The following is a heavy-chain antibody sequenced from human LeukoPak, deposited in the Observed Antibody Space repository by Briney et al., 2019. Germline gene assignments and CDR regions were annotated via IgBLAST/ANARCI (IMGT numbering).Heavy chain of an antibody. J-gene: IGHJ4*02. CDR2: VSGDDST. V-gene: IGHV3-43*02. CDR1: GCTFDDYA. CDR3: AKDVDDSGGYLDY. D-gene: IGHD3-22*01. Sequence: GGSLRLSCAASGCTFDDYAMHWVRQAPGKDLEGVSLVSGDDSTYYADSVKGRFTISRDSRKSSLYLHMNSLRTEDTALYYCAKDVDDSGGYLDYWGQGTLVTVSS.